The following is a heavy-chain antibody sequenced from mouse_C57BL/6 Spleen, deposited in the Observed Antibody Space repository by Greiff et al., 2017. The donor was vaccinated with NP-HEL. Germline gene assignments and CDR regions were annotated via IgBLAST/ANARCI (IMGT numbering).Heavy chain of an antibody. J-gene: IGHJ2*01. V-gene: IGHV5-6*01. CDR3: ARHRRYSNYVFDY. Sequence: EVKVVESGGDLVKPGGSLKLSCAASGFTFSSYGMSWVRQTPDKRLEWVATISSGGSYTYYPDSVKGRFTISRDNAKNTLYLQMSSLKSEDTAMYYCARHRRYSNYVFDYWGQGTTLTVSS. CDR1: GFTFSSYG. CDR2: ISSGGSYT. D-gene: IGHD2-5*01.